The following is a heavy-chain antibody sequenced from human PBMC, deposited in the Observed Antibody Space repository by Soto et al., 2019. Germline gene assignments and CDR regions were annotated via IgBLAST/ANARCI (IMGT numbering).Heavy chain of an antibody. Sequence: EVQVVESGGGLVKPGGSLRLSCAASGFTFRTYTMNWVRQAPGKGLEWVSSISSGSSYIYYADSVKGRCTISRDNAKNSLYLQMNSLRAEDKAVYYCARSMDVWGQGTTVTVSS. CDR3: ARSMDV. V-gene: IGHV3-21*01. CDR1: GFTFRTYT. J-gene: IGHJ6*02. CDR2: ISSGSSYI.